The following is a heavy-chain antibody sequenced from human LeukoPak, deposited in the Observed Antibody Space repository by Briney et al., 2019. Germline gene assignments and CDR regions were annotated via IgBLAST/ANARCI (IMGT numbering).Heavy chain of an antibody. CDR2: IYSGGST. J-gene: IGHJ3*02. V-gene: IGHV3-66*01. CDR3: ARERGRSSSGIDAFDI. CDR1: GFTVSSNY. Sequence: GGSLRLCCAASGFTVSSNYMSWVRQAPGKGLEWVSVIYSGGSTYYADSVKGRFTISRDNSKNTLYLQMNSLRAEDTAVYYCARERGRSSSGIDAFDIWGQGTMVTVSS. D-gene: IGHD6-13*01.